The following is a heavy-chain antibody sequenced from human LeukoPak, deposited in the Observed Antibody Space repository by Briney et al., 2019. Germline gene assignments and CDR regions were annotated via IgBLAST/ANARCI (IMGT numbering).Heavy chain of an antibody. CDR1: GFTANNNY. CDR2: IYSGGST. J-gene: IGHJ5*02. V-gene: IGHV3-53*01. D-gene: IGHD6-19*01. Sequence: PGGSLRLSCAASGFTANNNYMSWVRQAPGKGLEWVSVIYSGGSTYYANSVKGRFTISRDNSKNTLSLQMNSLRAEDTAVYYCARVSYSSGWYRFDPWGQGTLVTVSS. CDR3: ARVSYSSGWYRFDP.